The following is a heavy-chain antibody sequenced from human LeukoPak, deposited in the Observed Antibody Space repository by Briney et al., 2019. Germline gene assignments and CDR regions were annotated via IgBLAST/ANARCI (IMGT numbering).Heavy chain of an antibody. J-gene: IGHJ4*02. V-gene: IGHV3-23*01. Sequence: GGSLRLSCAASGFTFGDAWMSWVRQAPGKGLEWVSAISGSGGSTYYADSVKGRFTISRDNSKNTLYLQMNSLRAEDTAVYYCAKYAAMVEYYFDYWGQGTLVTVSS. D-gene: IGHD5-18*01. CDR3: AKYAAMVEYYFDY. CDR1: GFTFGDAW. CDR2: ISGSGGST.